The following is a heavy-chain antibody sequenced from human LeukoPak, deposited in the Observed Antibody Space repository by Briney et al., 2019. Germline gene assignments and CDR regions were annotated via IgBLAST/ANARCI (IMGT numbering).Heavy chain of an antibody. CDR2: IIPIFGTA. V-gene: IGHV1-69*05. CDR1: GGTFSSYA. D-gene: IGHD2-2*01. Sequence: GASVTVSCKASGGTFSSYAISWVRQAPGQGLEWMGGIIPIFGTANYAQKFQGRVTITTDESTSTAYMELSSLRSEDTAVYYCARESVKGYCSSTSCSPFDYWGQGTLVTVSS. CDR3: ARESVKGYCSSTSCSPFDY. J-gene: IGHJ4*02.